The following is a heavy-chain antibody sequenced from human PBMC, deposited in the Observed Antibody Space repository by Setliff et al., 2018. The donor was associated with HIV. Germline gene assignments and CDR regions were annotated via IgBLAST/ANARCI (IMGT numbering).Heavy chain of an antibody. V-gene: IGHV3-23*01. CDR2: IITNGGTT. D-gene: IGHD1-1*01. CDR3: TRDLTLYKL. CDR1: GFTFSTYA. Sequence: PGGSLRLSCAASGFTFSTYAMTWVRQAPGKGLEWVASIITNGGTTFYADSVKGRFTISRDNSNNMLFLQMNSLRAEDTALYYCTRDLTLYKLWGQGTLVTVSS. J-gene: IGHJ4*02.